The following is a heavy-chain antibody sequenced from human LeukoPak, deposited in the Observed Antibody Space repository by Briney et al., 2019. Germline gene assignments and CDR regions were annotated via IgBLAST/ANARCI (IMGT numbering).Heavy chain of an antibody. V-gene: IGHV4-59*01. D-gene: IGHD2-8*02. CDR3: ARELFTGGYFDS. CDR1: GFTFSNYW. Sequence: GSLRLSCATSGFTFSNYWMSWIRQPPGKGLEWIGFIHYSGSTNYNPSLKSRVTISVDTSKNQFSLKLSSVTAADTAVYYCARELFTGGYFDSWGLGTLVTVSS. CDR2: IHYSGST. J-gene: IGHJ4*02.